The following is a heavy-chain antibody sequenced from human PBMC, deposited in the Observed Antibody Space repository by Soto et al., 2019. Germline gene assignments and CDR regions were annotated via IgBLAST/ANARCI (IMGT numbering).Heavy chain of an antibody. CDR3: AKEVGGYSSHPYYFDY. D-gene: IGHD5-18*01. Sequence: PGGSLRLSCAASGFMFYSYGMHWVRQAPGRGLEWVAVISFDERNEYYADSVKGRFTISRDNSKHTLYLQMNSLRAEDTALYYCAKEVGGYSSHPYYFDYWGQGTLVTVSS. J-gene: IGHJ4*02. CDR2: ISFDERNE. V-gene: IGHV3-30*18. CDR1: GFMFYSYG.